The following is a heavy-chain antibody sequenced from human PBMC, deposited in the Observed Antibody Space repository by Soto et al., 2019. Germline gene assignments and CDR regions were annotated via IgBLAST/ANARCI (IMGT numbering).Heavy chain of an antibody. V-gene: IGHV4-61*01. Sequence: PSETLSLTCTVSGGSVSSGSYYWSWIRQPPGKGLEWIGYIYYSGSTNYNPSLKSRVTISVDTSKNQFSLKLSSVTAADTALYYCARGGPYLFTVLMVYAIGTPNWFDPWGQGTLVTVSS. J-gene: IGHJ5*02. D-gene: IGHD2-8*01. CDR1: GGSVSSGSYY. CDR2: IYYSGST. CDR3: ARGGPYLFTVLMVYAIGTPNWFDP.